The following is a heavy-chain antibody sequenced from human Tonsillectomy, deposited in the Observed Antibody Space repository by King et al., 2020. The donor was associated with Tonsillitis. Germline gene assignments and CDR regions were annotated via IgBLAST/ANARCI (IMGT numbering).Heavy chain of an antibody. CDR1: GGSFSGYY. Sequence: QVQLQQWGAGLLKPSETLSLTCAVYGGSFSGYYWSWIRQPPGKGLEWIGEINHSGSTNYNPSLKSRVTISVDTSKNQFSLKLSSVTAADTAVYYCARAPGIAAAGDWFDPWGQGTLVTVSS. J-gene: IGHJ5*02. CDR3: ARAPGIAAAGDWFDP. CDR2: INHSGST. V-gene: IGHV4-34*01. D-gene: IGHD6-13*01.